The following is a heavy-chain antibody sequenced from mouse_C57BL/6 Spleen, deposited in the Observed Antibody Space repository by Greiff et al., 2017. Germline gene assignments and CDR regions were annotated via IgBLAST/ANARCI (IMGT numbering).Heavy chain of an antibody. J-gene: IGHJ4*01. CDR2: ISSGGDYI. CDR1: GFTFSSYA. CDR3: TREGLNYGNYPYAMDY. V-gene: IGHV5-9-1*02. Sequence: EVQRVESGEGLVKPGGSLKLSCAASGFTFSSYAMSWVRQTPEKRLEWVAYISSGGDYIYYADTVKGRFTISRDNARNTLYLQMSSLKSEDTAMYYCTREGLNYGNYPYAMDYWGQGTSVTVSS. D-gene: IGHD2-1*01.